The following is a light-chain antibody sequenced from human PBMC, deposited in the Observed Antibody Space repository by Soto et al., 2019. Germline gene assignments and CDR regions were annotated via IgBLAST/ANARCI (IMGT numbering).Light chain of an antibody. CDR3: QQYNTPWT. J-gene: IGKJ1*01. Sequence: DIQMTQSPSTLSASVGDRVTITCRASQSISRWLAWYQQKPGKAPNLLIYDASTLHSGVPSRFSGSGSGTEFTLTFTNLQPDDFATYFCQQYNTPWTFGQGTNVEIK. V-gene: IGKV1-5*01. CDR2: DAS. CDR1: QSISRW.